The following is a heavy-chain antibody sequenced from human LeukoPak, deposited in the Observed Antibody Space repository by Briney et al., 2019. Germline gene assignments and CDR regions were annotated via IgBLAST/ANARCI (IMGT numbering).Heavy chain of an antibody. Sequence: GSLRLSCAASGFTFSNYWMHWFRQAPGKGLVWVSRINSDESSTVYADSVKGRFTIFRDNAKNTLHLQMNSLRAEDTAVYYCAKYSHDSSGSYDYWGQGTLVTVSS. V-gene: IGHV3-74*01. CDR3: AKYSHDSSGSYDY. D-gene: IGHD3-22*01. CDR2: INSDESST. CDR1: GFTFSNYW. J-gene: IGHJ4*02.